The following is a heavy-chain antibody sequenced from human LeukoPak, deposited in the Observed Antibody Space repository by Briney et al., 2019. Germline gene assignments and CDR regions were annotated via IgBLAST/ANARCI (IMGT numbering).Heavy chain of an antibody. V-gene: IGHV3-33*01. CDR3: ARVRRYWYFDL. J-gene: IGHJ2*01. CDR1: GFTFSSYG. CDR2: IWYDGSNK. Sequence: QSGGSLRLSRAASGFTFSSYGMHWIRQAPGKGLEWVAVIWYDGSNKYYADSVKGRFTISRDNSKNTLYLQMNSLRAEDTAVYYCARVRRYWYFDLWGRGTLVTVSS.